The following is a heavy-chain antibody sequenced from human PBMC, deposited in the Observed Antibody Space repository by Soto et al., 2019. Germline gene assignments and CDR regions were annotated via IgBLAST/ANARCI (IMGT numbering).Heavy chain of an antibody. CDR2: INPILRMS. Sequence: QVQLVQSGAEVKKPGSSVKVSCKASGDTFSFYSINWVRQAPGLGLEWMGRINPILRMSNYAQRFQGRVTMTAGKSTSTAYMELSSLRSEDTAMYYCASSYGSGYRAFDYWGQGALVTVSS. CDR3: ASSYGSGYRAFDY. D-gene: IGHD3-10*01. V-gene: IGHV1-69*02. CDR1: GDTFSFYS. J-gene: IGHJ4*02.